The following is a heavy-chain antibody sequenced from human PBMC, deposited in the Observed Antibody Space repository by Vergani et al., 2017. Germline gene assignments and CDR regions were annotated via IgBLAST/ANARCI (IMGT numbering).Heavy chain of an antibody. CDR3: ARGAYDSSGYFTQYYYYYGMDV. V-gene: IGHV1-69*02. CDR2: IIPILGIA. Sequence: QVQLVRSGAEVKKPGSSVKVSCKASGGTFSSYTISWVRQAPGQGLEWMGRIIPILGIANYAQKFQGRVTITADKSTSTAYMELSSLRSEDTAVYYCARGAYDSSGYFTQYYYYYGMDVWGQGTTVTVSS. CDR1: GGTFSSYT. D-gene: IGHD3-22*01. J-gene: IGHJ6*02.